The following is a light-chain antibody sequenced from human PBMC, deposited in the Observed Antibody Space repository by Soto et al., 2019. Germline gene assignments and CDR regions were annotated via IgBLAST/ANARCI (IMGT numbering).Light chain of an antibody. Sequence: DIVMTQSPDSLAVSLGARATINCKSSQNILYNSNNKNYLAWYQQKPGQPPKLLIYWASTRESGVPDRFSGSGSGTDFTLTISRLQAEDVAVYYCQQYYRTPRTFGQGTKVEIK. CDR2: WAS. J-gene: IGKJ1*01. CDR1: QNILYNSNNKNY. CDR3: QQYYRTPRT. V-gene: IGKV4-1*01.